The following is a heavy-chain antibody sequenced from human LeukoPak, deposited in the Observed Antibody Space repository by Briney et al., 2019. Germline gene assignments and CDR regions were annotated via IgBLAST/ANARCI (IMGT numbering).Heavy chain of an antibody. CDR1: GFIVSNYY. Sequence: PGGSLRLSCAASGFIVSNYYMSWVRQAPGKGLEWVSVLYNLGSAYYTDSVKGRFSISRDSSKNTLYLQMNSLSAEDTAVYYCARLFGGVTTFDYWGQGALVTVSS. J-gene: IGHJ4*02. V-gene: IGHV3-66*04. CDR2: LYNLGSA. CDR3: ARLFGGVTTFDY. D-gene: IGHD4-17*01.